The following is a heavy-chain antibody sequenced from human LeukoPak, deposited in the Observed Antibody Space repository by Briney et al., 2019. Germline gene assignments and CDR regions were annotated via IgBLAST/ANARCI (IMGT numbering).Heavy chain of an antibody. Sequence: GESLKISCRGSGYSFSSYWIGWVRLMPGEGLEWMGIILPGNSDTKYSPSFQGRVTISADKSVSTAYLQWSSLRASDTAMYYCARQGSSWTVDYWGQGTLVTVSS. CDR2: ILPGNSDT. V-gene: IGHV5-51*01. CDR1: GYSFSSYW. J-gene: IGHJ4*02. CDR3: ARQGSSWTVDY. D-gene: IGHD6-13*01.